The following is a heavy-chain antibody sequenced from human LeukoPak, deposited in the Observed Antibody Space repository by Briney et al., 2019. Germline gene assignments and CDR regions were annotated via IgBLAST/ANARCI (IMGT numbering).Heavy chain of an antibody. J-gene: IGHJ4*02. CDR1: GFTFSSYS. Sequence: GGSLRLSCAASGFTFSSYSMNWVRQAPGKGLEWVSYISSSSSTIYYADSVKGRFTISRDNAKNSLYLQMNSLRAEDTAVYYCVREAAATLFDYWGQGTLVTVSS. CDR2: ISSSSSTI. CDR3: VREAAATLFDY. V-gene: IGHV3-48*01. D-gene: IGHD1-26*01.